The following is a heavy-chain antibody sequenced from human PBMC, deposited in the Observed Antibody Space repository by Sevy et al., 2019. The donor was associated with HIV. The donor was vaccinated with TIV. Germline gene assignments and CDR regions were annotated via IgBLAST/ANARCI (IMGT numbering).Heavy chain of an antibody. CDR1: GGSISGYY. J-gene: IGHJ1*01. D-gene: IGHD1-26*01. Sequence: SETLSLTCTVSGGSISGYYWSWIRQPPGKPLEWIGNIYYSGDTNYNPSLKSRVTISVDTSKNQFSLKLSSVTAADTAVYYCARAFGRGSYPQFFQHWGRGTLVTVSS. CDR2: IYYSGDT. CDR3: ARAFGRGSYPQFFQH. V-gene: IGHV4-59*01.